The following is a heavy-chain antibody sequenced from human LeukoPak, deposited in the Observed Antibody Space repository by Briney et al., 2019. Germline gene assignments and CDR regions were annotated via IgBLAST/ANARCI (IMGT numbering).Heavy chain of an antibody. CDR1: SGSISSSNYF. CDR2: IYYVGNT. D-gene: IGHD3-3*01. V-gene: IGHV4-39*07. J-gene: IGHJ3*02. CDR3: ARTRDYYSPAFDI. Sequence: SETLSLTCTVSSGSISSSNYFWGWIRQPPGKGLEWIGIIYYVGNTYYNPSLKSRVTISVDTSKNQFSLKLSSVAAADTAVYYCARTRDYYSPAFDIWGQGTVVTVSS.